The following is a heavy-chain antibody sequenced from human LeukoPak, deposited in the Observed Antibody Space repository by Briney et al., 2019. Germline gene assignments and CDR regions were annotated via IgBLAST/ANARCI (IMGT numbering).Heavy chain of an antibody. CDR3: ARDHTTGNAFDI. D-gene: IGHD3-10*01. CDR2: IIPIFGTA. J-gene: IGHJ3*02. CDR1: GGTFSSYA. V-gene: IGHV1-69*05. Sequence: GSSVKVPCKASGGTFSSYAISWVRQAPGQGLEWMGGIIPIFGTANYAQKFQGRVTITTDESTSTAYMELSSLRSEDTAVYYCARDHTTGNAFDIWGQGTMVTVSS.